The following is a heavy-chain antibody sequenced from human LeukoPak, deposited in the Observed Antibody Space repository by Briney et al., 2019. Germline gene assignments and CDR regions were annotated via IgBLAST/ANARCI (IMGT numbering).Heavy chain of an antibody. CDR3: ASSAAMADGFDY. CDR1: GGSIISGGYS. Sequence: PSQTLSLTCAVSGGSIISGGYSWRWIRQPPGKGLEWIGYIYHSGSTYYNPSLKSRVTISVDRSKNQFSLKLSSVTAADTAVYYCASSAAMADGFDYWGQGTLVTVSS. V-gene: IGHV4-30-2*01. CDR2: IYHSGST. D-gene: IGHD5-18*01. J-gene: IGHJ4*02.